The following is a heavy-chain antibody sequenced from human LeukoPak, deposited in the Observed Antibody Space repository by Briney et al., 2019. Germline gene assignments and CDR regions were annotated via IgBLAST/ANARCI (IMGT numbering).Heavy chain of an antibody. J-gene: IGHJ4*02. D-gene: IGHD2-2*01. V-gene: IGHV3-53*05. CDR1: GFTVSNNY. Sequence: PGGSLRPSCAASGFTVSNNYMSWVRQAPGKGLEWVSVIYSGGSTYYADSVKGRFTISRDNSKNTLYLQMSSLRAEDTAVYYCVKSGGDIVVVPAALWGQGTLVTVSS. CDR3: VKSGGDIVVVPAAL. CDR2: IYSGGST.